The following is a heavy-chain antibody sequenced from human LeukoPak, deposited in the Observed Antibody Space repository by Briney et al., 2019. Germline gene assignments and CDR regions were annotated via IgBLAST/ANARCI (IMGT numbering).Heavy chain of an antibody. V-gene: IGHV3-7*01. CDR2: IKEDGSEK. CDR1: GFTFSSYG. J-gene: IGHJ3*02. D-gene: IGHD5-18*01. CDR3: AREGDEYSYGYGDAFDI. Sequence: GGSLRLSCAASGFTFSSYGMSWVRQAPGKGLEWVANIKEDGSEKRDVDSVKGRFTISRDNAKNSLYLQMNSLRVEDTAVYYCAREGDEYSYGYGDAFDIWGQGTMVTVSS.